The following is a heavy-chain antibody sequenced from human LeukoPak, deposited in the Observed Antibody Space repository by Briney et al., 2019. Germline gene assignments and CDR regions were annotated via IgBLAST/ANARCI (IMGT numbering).Heavy chain of an antibody. CDR2: IYYSGST. Sequence: PSETLSLTCTVSGGSISSYYWSWIRQPPGKGLEWIGYIYYSGSTNYNPSLKSRVTISVDTSKNQFSLKLSSVTAADTAVYYCARHEEMATIGRDAFDIWGQGTMVTVSS. CDR1: GGSISSYY. J-gene: IGHJ3*02. CDR3: ARHEEMATIGRDAFDI. D-gene: IGHD5-24*01. V-gene: IGHV4-59*08.